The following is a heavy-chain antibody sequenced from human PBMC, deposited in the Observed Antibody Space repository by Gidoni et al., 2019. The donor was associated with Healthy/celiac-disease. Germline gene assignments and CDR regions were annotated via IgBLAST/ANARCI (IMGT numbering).Heavy chain of an antibody. J-gene: IGHJ5*02. CDR3: ARDPFVVGATNWGVVGWFDP. D-gene: IGHD1-26*01. Sequence: QVQLVESGGGVVQPGRSLRLSCAASGFTFSSYAMHWVRQAPGKGLEWVAVISYDGRNTYSADSVKGRFTISRDNSKNTLYLQMNSLRAEDTAVYYCARDPFVVGATNWGVVGWFDPWGQGTLVTVSS. V-gene: IGHV3-30-3*01. CDR1: GFTFSSYA. CDR2: ISYDGRNT.